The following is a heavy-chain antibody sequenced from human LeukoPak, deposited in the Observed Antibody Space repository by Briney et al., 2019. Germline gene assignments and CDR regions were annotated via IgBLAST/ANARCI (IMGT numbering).Heavy chain of an antibody. J-gene: IGHJ4*02. D-gene: IGHD4-17*01. V-gene: IGHV1-8*03. CDR2: INPKSGDS. Sequence: GSVKVSCKASGYTFTSYGISWVRQAPGQGPEWMGWINPKSGDSGYAQKFRGRVTITRDTSISTAYMELSSLRPDDTAVYYCARHLRTTFDYWGQGTLVTVSS. CDR1: GYTFTSYG. CDR3: ARHLRTTFDY.